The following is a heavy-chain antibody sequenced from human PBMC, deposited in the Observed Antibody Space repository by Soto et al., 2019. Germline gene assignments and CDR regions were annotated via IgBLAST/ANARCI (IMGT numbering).Heavy chain of an antibody. CDR3: ARDYPGTIFGVVTAPYYYYGMDV. D-gene: IGHD3-3*01. CDR2: ISSSGSTI. Sequence: EVQLVESGGGLVQPGGSLRLSCAASGFTFSSYEMNWVRQAPGKGLEWVSYISSSGSTIYYADSVKGRFTISRDNAKNSLYLQMNSLRAEDTAVYYCARDYPGTIFGVVTAPYYYYGMDVWGQGTTVTVSS. CDR1: GFTFSSYE. J-gene: IGHJ6*02. V-gene: IGHV3-48*03.